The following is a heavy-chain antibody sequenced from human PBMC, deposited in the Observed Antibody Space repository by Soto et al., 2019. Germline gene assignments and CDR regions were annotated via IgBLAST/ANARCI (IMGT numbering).Heavy chain of an antibody. Sequence: ASVKVSCKASGYTFTSYGISWVQQAPGQGLEWMGWISAYNGNTNYAQKLQGRVTMTTDTSTSTAYMELRSLRSDDTAVYYCARDRSLLILWFGELLPHSSSDYYYYGMDVWGQGTTVTVSS. V-gene: IGHV1-18*01. CDR2: ISAYNGNT. CDR1: GYTFTSYG. J-gene: IGHJ6*02. CDR3: ARDRSLLILWFGELLPHSSSDYYYYGMDV. D-gene: IGHD3-10*01.